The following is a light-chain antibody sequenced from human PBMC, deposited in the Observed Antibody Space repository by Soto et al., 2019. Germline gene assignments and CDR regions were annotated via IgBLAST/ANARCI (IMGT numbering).Light chain of an antibody. CDR3: WSYTGDNSYV. CDR1: SCDVGTYNL. J-gene: IGLJ1*01. CDR2: EGS. V-gene: IGLV2-23*01. Sequence: QSALTQPASVSGSPGQSITISCTGTSCDVGTYNLVSWYQQHPGKAPKLMIYEGSKRPSGISTRFSGSKSGNTASLTISGLQAEDEADYYCWSYTGDNSYVFGGGTKLTVL.